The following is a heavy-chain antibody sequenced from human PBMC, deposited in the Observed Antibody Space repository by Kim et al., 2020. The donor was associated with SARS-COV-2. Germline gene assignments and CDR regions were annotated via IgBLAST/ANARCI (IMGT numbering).Heavy chain of an antibody. CDR3: ARYSSSWYWANWFDP. D-gene: IGHD6-13*01. Sequence: KLQGRVTMTTDTSTSTAYMELRSLRSDDTAVYYCARYSSSWYWANWFDPWGQGTLVTVSS. V-gene: IGHV1-18*01. J-gene: IGHJ5*02.